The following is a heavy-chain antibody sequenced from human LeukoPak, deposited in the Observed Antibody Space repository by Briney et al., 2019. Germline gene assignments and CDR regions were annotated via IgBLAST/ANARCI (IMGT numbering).Heavy chain of an antibody. V-gene: IGHV4-59*01. CDR2: IYYNGIS. CDR3: ARARPHYYDSSGYYYFDY. D-gene: IGHD3-22*01. CDR1: GGSISGYY. Sequence: PSETLSLTCTVSGGSISGYYWSWIRQPPGKGLEWIAYIYYNGISNYNPSLKSRVIISVDSSKNQFSLKLTSVTAADTAVYYCARARPHYYDSSGYYYFDYWGQGTLVTVSS. J-gene: IGHJ4*02.